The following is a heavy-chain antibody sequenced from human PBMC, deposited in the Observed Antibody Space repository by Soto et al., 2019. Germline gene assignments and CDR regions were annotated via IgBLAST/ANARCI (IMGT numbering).Heavy chain of an antibody. CDR2: IYYSGST. V-gene: IGHV4-31*03. Sequence: QVQLQESGPGLVKPSQTLSLTCTVSGGSISSGGYYWSWIRQHPGKGLEWIGYIYYSGSTYYTPSLKSRVTISVDTSKNQFSLKLSAVTAADTAVYYCARVQGGPTYYFDYWGQGTLVTVSS. J-gene: IGHJ4*02. CDR1: GGSISSGGYY. CDR3: ARVQGGPTYYFDY.